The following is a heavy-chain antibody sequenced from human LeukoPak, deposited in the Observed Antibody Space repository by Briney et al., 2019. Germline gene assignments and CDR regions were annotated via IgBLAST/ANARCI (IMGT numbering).Heavy chain of an antibody. V-gene: IGHV3-23*05. CDR1: GFSFSSYV. CDR2: IDRSGSTT. CDR3: ARREDSSGYSFDY. J-gene: IGHJ4*02. D-gene: IGHD3-22*01. Sequence: PGRSLRLSCAASGFSFSSYVMTWVRQPPGKGLEWLSTIDRSGSTTYYADSVRGRFTISRDNSKNTLHLQMNSLTAEDTAVYYCARREDSSGYSFDYWRQGTLVTVSS.